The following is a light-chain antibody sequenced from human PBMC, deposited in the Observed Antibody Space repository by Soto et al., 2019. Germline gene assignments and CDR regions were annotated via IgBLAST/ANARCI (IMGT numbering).Light chain of an antibody. CDR3: QQYGTSPMYT. CDR1: RSVIGY. CDR2: DAS. Sequence: EIVLTQSPGTLSLSPGERATLSCRASRSVIGYLAWYQQKPGQAPRLLIHDASSRVTGIPDRFSGSGSGTDFTLTISRLEPEDFAVYYCQQYGTSPMYTFGQGTKLDIK. V-gene: IGKV3-20*01. J-gene: IGKJ2*01.